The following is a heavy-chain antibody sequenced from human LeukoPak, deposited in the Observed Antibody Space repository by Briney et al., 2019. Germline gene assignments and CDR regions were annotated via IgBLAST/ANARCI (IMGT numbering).Heavy chain of an antibody. CDR2: INPSGGST. D-gene: IGHD3-22*01. CDR1: GYTFTSYY. V-gene: IGHV1-46*01. J-gene: IGHJ4*02. Sequence: ASVKVSCKASGYTFTSYYMHWVRQAPGQGLEWMGIINPSGGSTSYAQKFQGRVTMTRDTSTSTVYMELSSLRSEDTAVYYCARETYDSSGYYSPYFDYWGQGTLVTVSS. CDR3: ARETYDSSGYYSPYFDY.